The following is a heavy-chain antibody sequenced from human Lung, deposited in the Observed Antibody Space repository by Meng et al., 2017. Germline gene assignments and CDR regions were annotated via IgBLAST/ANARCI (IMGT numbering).Heavy chain of an antibody. CDR2: INHSGST. J-gene: IGHJ4*02. Sequence: VQLQHEGAGLLKPSETLSLTFVVSGGSFSVYYWSWIRQPPGKGLEWIGEINHSGSTNYNPSLESRATISVDTSQNNLSLKLSSVTAADSAVYYCARGPTTMAHDFDYWGQGTLVTVSS. CDR3: ARGPTTMAHDFDY. CDR1: GGSFSVYY. D-gene: IGHD4-11*01. V-gene: IGHV4-34*01.